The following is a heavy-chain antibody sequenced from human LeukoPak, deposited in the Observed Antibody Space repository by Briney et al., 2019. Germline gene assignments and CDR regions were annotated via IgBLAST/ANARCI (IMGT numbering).Heavy chain of an antibody. CDR3: ARELSSGSYTRSYYFDY. Sequence: ASVKVSCKASGGTFSSYAISWVRQAPGQGLEWMGRIIPIFGIANYAQKFHGRVTITADKSTSTAYMELSSLRSEDTAVYYCARELSSGSYTRSYYFDYWGQGTLVTVSS. V-gene: IGHV1-69*04. J-gene: IGHJ4*02. CDR2: IIPIFGIA. D-gene: IGHD1-26*01. CDR1: GGTFSSYA.